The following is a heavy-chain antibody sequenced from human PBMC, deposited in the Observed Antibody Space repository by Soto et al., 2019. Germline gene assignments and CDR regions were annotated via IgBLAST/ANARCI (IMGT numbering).Heavy chain of an antibody. D-gene: IGHD3-10*01. J-gene: IGHJ6*02. CDR1: GFTFSSYA. CDR2: ISYDGSNK. Sequence: GGSLRLSCAASGFTFSSYAMHWVRQAPGKGLEWVAVISYDGSNKYYADSVKGRFTISRDNSKNTLYLQMNSLRAEDTAVYYCARDPYYGSGSYYIKGLGEDYYGMDVWGQGTTVTVSS. CDR3: ARDPYYGSGSYYIKGLGEDYYGMDV. V-gene: IGHV3-30-3*01.